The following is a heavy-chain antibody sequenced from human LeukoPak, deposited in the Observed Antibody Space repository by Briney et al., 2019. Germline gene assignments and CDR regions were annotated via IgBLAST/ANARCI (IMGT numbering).Heavy chain of an antibody. CDR1: GGTFSSYA. Sequence: SVKVSCRASGGTFSSYAISWVRQAPGQGLEWMGGIIPIFGTANYAQKFQGRVTITADESTSTAYMELSSLRSEDTAVYYCARGRDIVVVVAATTFDYWGQGTLVTVSS. J-gene: IGHJ4*02. CDR3: ARGRDIVVVVAATTFDY. V-gene: IGHV1-69*01. D-gene: IGHD2-15*01. CDR2: IIPIFGTA.